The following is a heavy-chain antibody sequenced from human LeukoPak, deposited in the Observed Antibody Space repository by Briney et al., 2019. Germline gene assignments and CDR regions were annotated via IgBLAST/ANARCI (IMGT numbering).Heavy chain of an antibody. CDR3: ARLGAMAGKGALDY. CDR2: IYHSGST. Sequence: PSETLSLTCTVSGYSISSGYYWGWIRQPPGKGLEWIGSIYHSGSTYYNPSLKSRVTISVDTSKNQFSLKLSSVTAADTAVYYCARLGAMAGKGALDYWGQGTLVTVSS. CDR1: GYSISSGYY. V-gene: IGHV4-38-2*02. J-gene: IGHJ4*02. D-gene: IGHD6-19*01.